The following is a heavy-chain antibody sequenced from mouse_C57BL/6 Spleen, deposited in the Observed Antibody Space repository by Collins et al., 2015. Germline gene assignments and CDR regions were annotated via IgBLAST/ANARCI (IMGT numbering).Heavy chain of an antibody. CDR3: ARRHYSNSAWFAY. Sequence: QLVQSGPELKKPGETVKISCKASGYTFTTYGMSWVKQAPGKGLKWMGWINTYSGVPTYADDFKGRFAFSLETSASTAYLQINNLKNEDTATYFCARRHYSNSAWFAYWGPRDSGHCLC. CDR1: GYTFTTYG. D-gene: IGHD2-5*01. J-gene: IGHJ3*01. V-gene: IGHV9-3*01. CDR2: INTYSGVP.